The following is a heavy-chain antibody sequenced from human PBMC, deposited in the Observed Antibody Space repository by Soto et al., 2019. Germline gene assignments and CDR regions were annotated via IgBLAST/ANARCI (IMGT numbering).Heavy chain of an antibody. CDR2: IYYSGST. Sequence: PSETLYLTCTVSGGSISSYYWSWIRQPPGKGLEWIGYIYYSGSTNYNPSLKSRVTISVDTSKNQFSLKLSSVTAADTAVYYCARRNGAGSRDYQDFWGKGTTVIVSS. V-gene: IGHV4-59*08. D-gene: IGHD3-10*01. J-gene: IGHJ6*04. CDR1: GGSISSYY. CDR3: ARRNGAGSRDYQDF.